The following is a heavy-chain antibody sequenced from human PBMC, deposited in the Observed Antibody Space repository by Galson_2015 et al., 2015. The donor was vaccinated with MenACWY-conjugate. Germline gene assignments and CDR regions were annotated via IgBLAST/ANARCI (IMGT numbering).Heavy chain of an antibody. Sequence: TFTNYDITWVRQAPGQGLEWMGWISHYNGNTRFGEKVQGRVSMATDTSTNTAYMELRSLRSDDTAVYYCARVSLRDSGSNLNWLDPWGQGTLVTVSS. D-gene: IGHD3-10*01. CDR3: ARVSLRDSGSNLNWLDP. CDR1: TFTNYD. CDR2: ISHYNGNT. J-gene: IGHJ5*02. V-gene: IGHV1-18*04.